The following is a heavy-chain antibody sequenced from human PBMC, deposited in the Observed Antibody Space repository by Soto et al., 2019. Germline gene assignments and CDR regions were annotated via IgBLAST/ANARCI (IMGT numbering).Heavy chain of an antibody. J-gene: IGHJ4*02. D-gene: IGHD3-10*01. CDR3: ARWGSGSYYLFDY. V-gene: IGHV3-21*01. Sequence: GGSLRLSCAASGFTFSSYSMNWVRQAPGKGLEWVSSISSSSSYIYYADSVKGRFTISRDNAKNSLYLQMNSLRAEDTAVYYCARWGSGSYYLFDYWGQGTLVTVSS. CDR1: GFTFSSYS. CDR2: ISSSSSYI.